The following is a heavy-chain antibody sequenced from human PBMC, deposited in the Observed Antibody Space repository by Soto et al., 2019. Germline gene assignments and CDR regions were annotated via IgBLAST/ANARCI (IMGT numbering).Heavy chain of an antibody. J-gene: IGHJ4*02. CDR1: GGSISSYY. D-gene: IGHD2-15*01. Sequence: QVQLQESGPGLVKPSETLSLTCTVSGGSISSYYWSWIRQPPGKGLEWIGYIYYSGSTNYNPSLKSRVTISVDTSKNQFSLKLSSVTAADTAVYYCARDYCSGGSCYNDYWGQGTLVTVSS. V-gene: IGHV4-59*01. CDR2: IYYSGST. CDR3: ARDYCSGGSCYNDY.